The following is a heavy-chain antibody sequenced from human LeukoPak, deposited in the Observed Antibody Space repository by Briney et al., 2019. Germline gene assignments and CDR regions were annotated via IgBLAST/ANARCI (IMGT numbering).Heavy chain of an antibody. Sequence: PGGSLRLSCEASGFAFNTYGMYWIRQAPGRGLEWVAFIRYDGSNKYYADSVKGRFTISRDNSKNTLYLQMNSLRAEDTAVYYCAKDPGFWSGQVGYWGQGTLVTVSS. CDR1: GFAFNTYG. V-gene: IGHV3-30*02. CDR3: AKDPGFWSGQVGY. D-gene: IGHD3-3*01. CDR2: IRYDGSNK. J-gene: IGHJ4*02.